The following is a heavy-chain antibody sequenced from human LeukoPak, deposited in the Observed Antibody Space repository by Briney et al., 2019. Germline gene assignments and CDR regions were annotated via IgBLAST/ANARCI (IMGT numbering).Heavy chain of an antibody. CDR1: GGSVSSDSYY. V-gene: IGHV4-61*02. CDR2: IYTSGST. CDR3: ARVSVAGTPAFDY. J-gene: IGHJ4*02. D-gene: IGHD6-19*01. Sequence: SQTLSLTCTVSGGSVSSDSYYWSWIRQPAGTGLEWIGRIYTSGSTNYNPSLKSRVTISVDTSKNQFSLKLSSVTAADTAIYYCARVSVAGTPAFDYWGQGTLVTVSS.